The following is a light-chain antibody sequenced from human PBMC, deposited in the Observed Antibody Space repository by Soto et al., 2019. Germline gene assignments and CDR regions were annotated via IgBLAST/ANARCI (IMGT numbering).Light chain of an antibody. J-gene: IGKJ1*01. CDR1: QRITTY. CDR3: QESYSTS. V-gene: IGKV1-39*01. Sequence: VQMTQFPSSLSASGGHTLTITCRASQRITTYLNWYQQKPGKAPKLLIYVASNLQSGVPSRFSGSGSGTDFTLTISSLQPEDIATYYCQESYSTSFGQGTEVDI. CDR2: VAS.